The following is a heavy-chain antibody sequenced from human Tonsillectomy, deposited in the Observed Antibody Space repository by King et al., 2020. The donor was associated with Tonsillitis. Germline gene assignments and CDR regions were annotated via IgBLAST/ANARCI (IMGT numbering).Heavy chain of an antibody. V-gene: IGHV3-23*04. CDR1: GFTFSSYA. CDR2: ISTSGGST. Sequence: VQLVESGGGLVQPGGSLRLSCAASGFTFSSYAMSWVRQAPGKGLEWVSAISTSGGSTYYADSVKGRFTITRDNSKNTLYLQTNSLRAEDTAIYYCAKESSSWSTAYDDYWGQGNRVTVSS. D-gene: IGHD6-13*01. J-gene: IGHJ4*02. CDR3: AKESSSWSTAYDDY.